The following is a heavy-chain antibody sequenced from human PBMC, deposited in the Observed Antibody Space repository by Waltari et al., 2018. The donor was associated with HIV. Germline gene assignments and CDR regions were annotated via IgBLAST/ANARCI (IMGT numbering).Heavy chain of an antibody. CDR3: ARGRSPYSSGWYASEY. CDR1: GGSFSGYY. V-gene: IGHV4-34*01. J-gene: IGHJ4*02. CDR2: INHSGST. Sequence: QVQLQQWGAGLLKPSKTLSLPCAVLGGSFSGYYWSWIRRPQGKGLEGIGEINHSGSTNYKPSLKSRVTISVDTSKNQFSLKLSSVTAADTAVYDCARGRSPYSSGWYASEYWGQGTLVTVSS. D-gene: IGHD6-19*01.